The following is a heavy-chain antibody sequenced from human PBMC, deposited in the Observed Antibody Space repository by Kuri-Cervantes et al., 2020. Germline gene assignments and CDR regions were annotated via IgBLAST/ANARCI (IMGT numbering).Heavy chain of an antibody. CDR1: GFTFSSYS. V-gene: IGHV3-21*01. CDR3: VSGQSPDY. Sequence: GESLKISCAASGFTFSSYSMNWVRQAPGKGLEWVSSISSSSSYIYYADSVKGRFTISRDNAKNSLYLQMNSLRAEDTAVYYCVSGQSPDYWGRGTLVTVSS. CDR2: ISSSSSYI. J-gene: IGHJ4*02. D-gene: IGHD1-26*01.